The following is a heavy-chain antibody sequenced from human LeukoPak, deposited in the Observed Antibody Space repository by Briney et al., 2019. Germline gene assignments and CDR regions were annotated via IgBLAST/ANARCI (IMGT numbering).Heavy chain of an antibody. CDR1: GGSFSGYY. D-gene: IGHD6-6*01. CDR3: ASDRGYSSSSRFDY. J-gene: IGHJ4*02. CDR2: INHSGST. Sequence: PSETLSLTCAVHGGSFSGYYWSWIRQPPGKGLEWIGEINHSGSTNYNPSLKSRVTISVDTSKNQFSLKLSSVTAADTAVYYCASDRGYSSSSRFDYWGQGTLVTVSS. V-gene: IGHV4-34*01.